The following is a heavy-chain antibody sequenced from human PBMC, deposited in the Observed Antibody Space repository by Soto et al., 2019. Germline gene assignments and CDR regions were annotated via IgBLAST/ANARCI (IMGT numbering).Heavy chain of an antibody. CDR3: TRSRDITIFGRLEKFDP. CDR2: IRSKAYGGTT. V-gene: IGHV3-49*03. J-gene: IGHJ5*02. D-gene: IGHD3-3*01. Sequence: PGGSLRLSCTASGFTFGDYAMSWFRQAPGKGLEWVGFIRSKAYGGTTEYAASVKGRFTISRDDSKSIAYLQMNSLKTEDTAVYYCTRSRDITIFGRLEKFDPWGQGTLVTVS. CDR1: GFTFGDYA.